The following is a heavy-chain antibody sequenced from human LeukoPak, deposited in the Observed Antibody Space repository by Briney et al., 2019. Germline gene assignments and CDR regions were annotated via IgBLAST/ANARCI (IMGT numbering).Heavy chain of an antibody. CDR1: GFTFCSDS. J-gene: IGHJ4*02. CDR2: ISSSSSYI. V-gene: IGHV3-21*01. D-gene: IGHD1-26*01. CDR3: ARGGIVGATEEIDY. Sequence: TVGSLRLSCAASGFTFCSDSMNWVRQAPGHGREWVSSISSSSSYIYHAESVKGRFTISRDNAKDSLYLQMNSLRAEETAVYYCARGGIVGATEEIDYWGQGTLVTVSS.